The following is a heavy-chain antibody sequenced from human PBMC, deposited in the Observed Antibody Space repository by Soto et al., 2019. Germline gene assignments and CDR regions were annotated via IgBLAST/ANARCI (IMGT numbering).Heavy chain of an antibody. J-gene: IGHJ6*02. CDR3: GRTKDYVYGVDV. V-gene: IGHV4-4*02. Sequence: QVQLQESGPGLVKPSGTLSLTCAVSGTSISSSQWWSWVRQPPGKGLEWIGEIYHNERTNYNPSLKSRLTMQLDKSKNQVSLKLRSVTDADTATYYCGRTKDYVYGVDVWGQGTTVTVSS. CDR1: GTSISSSQW. CDR2: IYHNERT.